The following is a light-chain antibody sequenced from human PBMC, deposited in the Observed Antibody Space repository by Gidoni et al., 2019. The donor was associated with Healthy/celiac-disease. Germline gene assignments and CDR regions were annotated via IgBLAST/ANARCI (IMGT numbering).Light chain of an antibody. V-gene: IGLV2-14*03. J-gene: IGLJ2*01. CDR3: SSYTSSSTLVV. CDR1: SSDVGGYNY. Sequence: QSALTQPASVSWSPGRSITISCPGTSSDVGGYNYVSWYQQHPGKAPKLMIYDVSNRPSGVSNRFSGSKSGNTASLTISGLQAEDEADYYCSSYTSSSTLVVFGGGTKLTVL. CDR2: DVS.